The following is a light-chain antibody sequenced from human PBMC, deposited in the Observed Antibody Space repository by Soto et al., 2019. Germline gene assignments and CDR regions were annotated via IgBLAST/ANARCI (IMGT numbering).Light chain of an antibody. Sequence: QSALTQPASVSGSPGQSITISCTGTSSDVGGYNYVSWYQQFPGKAPKLMIYEVSNRPSGVSDRFSGSKSGNPASLTISGLQAEDEANYYCRSYTTSNTLVFGGGTKLTVL. V-gene: IGLV2-14*01. J-gene: IGLJ3*02. CDR2: EVS. CDR1: SSDVGGYNY. CDR3: RSYTTSNTLV.